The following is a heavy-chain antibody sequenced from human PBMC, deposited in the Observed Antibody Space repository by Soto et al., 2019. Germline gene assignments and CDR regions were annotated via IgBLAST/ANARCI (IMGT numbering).Heavy chain of an antibody. CDR2: ISYDGSNK. V-gene: IGHV3-30*03. CDR1: GFTFSSYG. D-gene: IGHD2-15*01. Sequence: GGSLRLSCAASGFTFSSYGVLWVRQAPGKGLEWVALISYDGSNKYYADSVKGRFTISRDNSKNTLYLQMNSLRAEDTAVYYCARRCSGGSCYSGHYYYYYGMDVWGQGTTVTVSS. CDR3: ARRCSGGSCYSGHYYYYYGMDV. J-gene: IGHJ6*02.